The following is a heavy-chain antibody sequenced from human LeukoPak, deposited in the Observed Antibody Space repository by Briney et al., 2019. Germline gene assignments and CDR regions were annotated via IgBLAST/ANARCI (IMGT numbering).Heavy chain of an antibody. CDR1: GGSFSGYY. CDR2: INHSGST. V-gene: IGHV4-34*01. CDR3: ARALPIRWYYYYYMDV. D-gene: IGHD4-23*01. Sequence: SETLSLTCAVYGGSFSGYYWSWIRQLPGKGLEWIGEINHSGSTNYNPSLKSRVTISVDTSKNQFSLKLSSVTAADTAVYYCARALPIRWYYYYYMDVWGKGTTVTVSS. J-gene: IGHJ6*03.